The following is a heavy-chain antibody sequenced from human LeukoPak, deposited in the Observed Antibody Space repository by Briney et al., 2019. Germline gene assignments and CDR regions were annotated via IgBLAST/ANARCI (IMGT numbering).Heavy chain of an antibody. CDR2: INAGNGNT. D-gene: IGHD3-22*01. Sequence: ASVTVSCKASGYTFTSYAMHWVRQAPGQRLEWMGWINAGNGNTKYSQKFQGRVTITRDTSASTAYMELSSLRSEDTAVYYCARDYGLTPYYYDSSGYQGFDYWGQGTLVTVSS. J-gene: IGHJ4*02. V-gene: IGHV1-3*01. CDR3: ARDYGLTPYYYDSSGYQGFDY. CDR1: GYTFTSYA.